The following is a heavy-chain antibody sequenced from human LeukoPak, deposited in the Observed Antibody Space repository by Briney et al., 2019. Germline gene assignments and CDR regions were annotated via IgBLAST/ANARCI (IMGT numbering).Heavy chain of an antibody. V-gene: IGHV3-33*01. Sequence: GRSLRLSCAASGFTFGSYGMHWVRQAPGKGLEWVAVIWYGGSNKYYADSVKGRFTISRDNSKNTLYLQMNSLRAEDTAVYYCARDATYGGNSNYYYYYGMDVWGQGTTVTVSS. J-gene: IGHJ6*02. CDR3: ARDATYGGNSNYYYYYGMDV. CDR1: GFTFGSYG. D-gene: IGHD4-23*01. CDR2: IWYGGSNK.